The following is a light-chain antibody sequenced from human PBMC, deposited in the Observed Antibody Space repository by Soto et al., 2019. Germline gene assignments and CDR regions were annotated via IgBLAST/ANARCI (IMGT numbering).Light chain of an antibody. CDR1: SLNIGSNA. CDR2: SSR. Sequence: QSVLTQSPSASGTPGQRVTISCSGSSLNIGSNAVVWYQHLPGAAPRLLISSSRQRPSGVPDRFSGSKSGTSASLDIRGLRSDEEADYYCAAWDDALSGYVFGTGTKLTVL. J-gene: IGLJ1*01. CDR3: AAWDDALSGYV. V-gene: IGLV1-47*02.